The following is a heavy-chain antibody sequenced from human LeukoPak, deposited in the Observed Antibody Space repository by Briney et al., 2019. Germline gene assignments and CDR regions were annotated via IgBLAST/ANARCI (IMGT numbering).Heavy chain of an antibody. CDR1: GFTFSSYA. CDR3: AKGSSGSRPYYFDY. Sequence: PGESLRLSCAASGFTFSSYAMSWVRQAPGEGLEWVSAITDSGGSTYYSDSVKGRFTISRDNSKNTLYLQMNTLRAEDTAIYYCAKGSSGSRPYYFDYWGQGTLVTVSS. V-gene: IGHV3-23*01. D-gene: IGHD3-22*01. J-gene: IGHJ4*02. CDR2: ITDSGGST.